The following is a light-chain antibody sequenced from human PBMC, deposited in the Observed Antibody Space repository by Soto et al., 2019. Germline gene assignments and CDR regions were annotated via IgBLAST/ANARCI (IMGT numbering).Light chain of an antibody. CDR3: QQLSHYPYT. V-gene: IGKV1-9*01. CDR2: DSS. J-gene: IGKJ2*01. CDR1: YDISSS. Sequence: DIQLTQSPSFLSASVEDRVTIYCRASYDISSSLAWYQQEPGKPPKLLIYDSSTSQTGVPSRFTGSGSGRKFTLTISGLQFGDFATYFCQQLSHYPYTFGQGTKLEI.